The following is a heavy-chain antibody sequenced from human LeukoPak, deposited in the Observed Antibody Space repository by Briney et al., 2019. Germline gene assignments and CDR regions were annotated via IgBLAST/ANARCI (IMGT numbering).Heavy chain of an antibody. D-gene: IGHD3-10*01. CDR3: ARGGITLVPA. J-gene: IGHJ5*02. V-gene: IGHV3-48*03. Sequence: PGGSVRLSCAASGFPFSSYEMNWVRQAPGKGLEWVSDNSSSGSTIYYADSVKGRFTISQDHAKDSLDLQMNSLRAEDTAVYYCARGGITLVPAWGQGTLVTVSS. CDR1: GFPFSSYE. CDR2: NSSSGSTI.